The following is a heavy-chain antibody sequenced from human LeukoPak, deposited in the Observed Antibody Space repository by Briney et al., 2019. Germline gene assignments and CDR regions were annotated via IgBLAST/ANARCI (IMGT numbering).Heavy chain of an antibody. V-gene: IGHV1-18*01. CDR1: GGTFSSYA. D-gene: IGHD3-22*01. CDR2: ISAYNGNT. Sequence: ASVKVSCKASGGTFSSYAISWVRQAPGQGLEWMGWISAYNGNTNYAQKLQGRVTMTTDTSTSTAYMELRSLRSDDTAVYYCARDYYDSSYAFDIWGQGTMVTVSS. J-gene: IGHJ3*02. CDR3: ARDYYDSSYAFDI.